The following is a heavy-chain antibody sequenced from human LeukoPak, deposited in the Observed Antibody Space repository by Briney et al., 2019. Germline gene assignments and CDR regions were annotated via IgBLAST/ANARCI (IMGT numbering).Heavy chain of an antibody. Sequence: GGSLRLSCAASGFTFSNYAMHWVRQAPGKGLEWVAVISYDGSNKDYADSVKGRFTISRDNSKNTLYLQMNSLRAEDTAVYYCAKDRATVTNDYWGQGTLVTVSS. CDR2: ISYDGSNK. CDR3: AKDRATVTNDY. J-gene: IGHJ4*02. V-gene: IGHV3-30-3*01. CDR1: GFTFSNYA. D-gene: IGHD4-17*01.